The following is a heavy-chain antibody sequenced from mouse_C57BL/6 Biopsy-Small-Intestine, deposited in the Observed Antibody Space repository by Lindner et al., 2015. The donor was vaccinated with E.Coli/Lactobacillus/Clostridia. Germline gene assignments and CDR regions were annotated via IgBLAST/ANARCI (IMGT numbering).Heavy chain of an antibody. D-gene: IGHD1-1*01. Sequence: VQLQESGAELMKPGASVKLSCKATGYTFTGYWIEWVRQRPGHGLEWIGEILPGSDSTNYNEKFKGKATFTADSSSNTAYMQLSSLTTEDSAIYYCARRGYYGSRSYYGMDYWGQGTSVTVSS. J-gene: IGHJ4*01. V-gene: IGHV1-9*01. CDR1: GYTFTGYW. CDR2: ILPGSDST. CDR3: ARRGYYGSRSYYGMDY.